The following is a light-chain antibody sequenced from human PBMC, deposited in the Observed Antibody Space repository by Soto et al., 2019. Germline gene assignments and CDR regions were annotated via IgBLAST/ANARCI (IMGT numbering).Light chain of an antibody. CDR3: MQALQTPFT. J-gene: IGKJ3*01. CDR2: LGS. Sequence: DIVLTQSPLSLPVTPREPASISCRSSQSLLHSNGYNFLHWYLQKPGQSPQLLIYLGSNRASGVPDRFSGSGSGTDFTLKISRVEAEDVGVYYCMQALQTPFTFGPGTKVHIK. V-gene: IGKV2-28*01. CDR1: QSLLHSNGYNF.